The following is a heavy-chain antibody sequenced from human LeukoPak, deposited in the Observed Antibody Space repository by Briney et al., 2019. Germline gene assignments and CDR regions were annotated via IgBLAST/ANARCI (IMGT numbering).Heavy chain of an antibody. CDR3: ARDTGWYFDL. J-gene: IGHJ2*01. CDR1: GFTFSSYG. CDR2: ITSDGSST. Sequence: AGGSLRLSCAASGFTFSSYGMHWVRQAPGKGLVWVSRITSDGSSTSYADSVKGRFTISRDNAKNTLYLQMISLRAEDTAVYYCARDTGWYFDLWGRGTLVTVSS. V-gene: IGHV3-74*01. D-gene: IGHD4-17*01.